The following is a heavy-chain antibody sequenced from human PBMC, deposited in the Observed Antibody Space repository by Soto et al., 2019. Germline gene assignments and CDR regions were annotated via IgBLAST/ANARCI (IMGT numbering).Heavy chain of an antibody. Sequence: SETLSLTCAVYGGSFSGYYWSWIRQPPGKGLEWIGEINHSGSTNYNPSLKSRVTISVDTSKNQFSLKLSSVTAADTAVYYCASTVLGYCSSTSCARPDYYYYMDVWGKGTTVTVSS. V-gene: IGHV4-34*01. D-gene: IGHD2-2*01. CDR1: GGSFSGYY. CDR2: INHSGST. CDR3: ASTVLGYCSSTSCARPDYYYYMDV. J-gene: IGHJ6*03.